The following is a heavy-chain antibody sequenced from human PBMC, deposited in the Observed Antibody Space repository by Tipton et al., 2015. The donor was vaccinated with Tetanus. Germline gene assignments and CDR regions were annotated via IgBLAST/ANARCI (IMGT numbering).Heavy chain of an antibody. J-gene: IGHJ4*02. Sequence: SLRLSCAASGFTFSNYWMHWVRQAPGKGLMWVSRISGDGSRTTYAASVKGRFTISRDNAKNTVYLQMNSLGAEDTAVYYCARGIWFGPGPKFYFDSWGQGTLVAVSS. CDR1: GFTFSNYW. CDR2: ISGDGSRT. V-gene: IGHV3-74*03. CDR3: ARGIWFGPGPKFYFDS. D-gene: IGHD3-10*01.